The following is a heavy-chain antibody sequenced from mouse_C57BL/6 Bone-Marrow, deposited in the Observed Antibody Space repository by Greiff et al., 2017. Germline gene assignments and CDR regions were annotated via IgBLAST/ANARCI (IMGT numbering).Heavy chain of an antibody. D-gene: IGHD3-2*02. CDR3: ARDATDSSGYPYYAVDY. Sequence: EVKLMESGGGLVQSGRSLRLSCATSGFTFSDFYMEWVRQAPGKGLEWIAASRNKANDYTTEYSASVKGRFIVSRDTSQSILYLQMNGLRAEDTAIYCCARDATDSSGYPYYAVDYWGQGTSVTVSS. J-gene: IGHJ4*01. CDR2: SRNKANDYTT. V-gene: IGHV7-1*01. CDR1: GFTFSDFY.